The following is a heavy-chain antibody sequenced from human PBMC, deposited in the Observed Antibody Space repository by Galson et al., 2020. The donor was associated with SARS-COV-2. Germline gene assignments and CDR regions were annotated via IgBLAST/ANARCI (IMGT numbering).Heavy chain of an antibody. CDR3: AKDGEAGNSYYYLDY. D-gene: IGHD3-10*01. J-gene: IGHJ4*02. Sequence: GESLKISCAASGFTFSNYAMSWVRQAPGKGLEWVSIIYSGGSTYYADSVKGRFTISRDNSKNTLYLQMNSLRPEDTAIYYCAKDGEAGNSYYYLDYWGQGTLVTVSS. V-gene: IGHV3-23*03. CDR2: IYSGGST. CDR1: GFTFSNYA.